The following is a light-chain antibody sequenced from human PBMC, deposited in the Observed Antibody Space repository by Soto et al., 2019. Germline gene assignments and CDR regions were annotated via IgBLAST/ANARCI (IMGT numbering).Light chain of an antibody. CDR3: QKYDSAPWT. V-gene: IGKV3-20*01. Sequence: EIVLTQSPGTLSLSPGERATLSCRASQSVSGTYLACYQQKPGQAPRLLIYGASSRATDIPDRFSGSGSGTDFTLTISRLEPEDVAVYYCQKYDSAPWTFGQGTKVEIK. CDR2: GAS. J-gene: IGKJ1*01. CDR1: QSVSGTY.